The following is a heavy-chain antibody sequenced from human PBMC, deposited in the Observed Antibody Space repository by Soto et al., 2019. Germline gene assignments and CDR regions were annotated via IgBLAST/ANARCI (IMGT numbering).Heavy chain of an antibody. V-gene: IGHV3-23*01. CDR2: ISESGGTT. Sequence: GGSLRLSCLASGFTFAGHAMTWVRQAPGKGLEWVSTISESGGTTYYADSVKGRFTISRDNSKNTLFLQLSSLRVEDTALYYCVPGSSGGVGEDRWGQGTLVTSPQ. D-gene: IGHD1-26*01. CDR3: VPGSSGGVGEDR. CDR1: GFTFAGHA. J-gene: IGHJ5*02.